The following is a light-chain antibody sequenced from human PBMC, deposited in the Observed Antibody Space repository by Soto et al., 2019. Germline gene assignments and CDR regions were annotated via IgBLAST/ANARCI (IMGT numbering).Light chain of an antibody. Sequence: QSALTQPASVSGSPGQSITISCTGTSSDVGSYNVVSWYQQHPGKAPKLMIYEGTKRPSGVSNRFYGSRSGNTASLTISGLQAEDEADFYCCSYAATGTYVFGTGTKLTVL. CDR1: SSDVGSYNV. CDR3: CSYAATGTYV. J-gene: IGLJ1*01. CDR2: EGT. V-gene: IGLV2-23*01.